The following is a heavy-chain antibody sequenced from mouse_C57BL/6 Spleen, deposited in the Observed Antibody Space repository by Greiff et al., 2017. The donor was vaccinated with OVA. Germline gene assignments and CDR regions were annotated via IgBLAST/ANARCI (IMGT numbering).Heavy chain of an antibody. CDR2: IRLKSDNYAT. CDR1: GFTFSNYW. V-gene: IGHV6-3*01. CDR3: TGGIYYDSYWYFDV. D-gene: IGHD2-4*01. J-gene: IGHJ1*03. Sequence: EVKLQESGGGLVQPGGSMKLSCVASGFTFSNYWMNWVRQSPEKGLEWVAQIRLKSDNYATHYAESVKGRFTISRDDSKSSVYLQMNNLRAEDTGIYYCTGGIYYDSYWYFDVWGTGTTVTVSS.